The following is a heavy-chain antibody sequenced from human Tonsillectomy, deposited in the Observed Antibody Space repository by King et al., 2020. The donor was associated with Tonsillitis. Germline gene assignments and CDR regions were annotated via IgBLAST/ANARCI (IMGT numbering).Heavy chain of an antibody. J-gene: IGHJ3*02. CDR2: ISGSGGDT. V-gene: IGHV3-23*04. CDR3: AKDLGYEIYFDAFDI. D-gene: IGHD2-2*01. CDR1: GFTFSSYV. Sequence: VQLVESGGGLVQPGGSLRLSCAASGFTFSSYVMSWVRQAPGKGLDWVSGISGSGGDTYYADSVKGRFTISRDNSKNTLYLQMNSLRAEDTAVYYCAKDLGYEIYFDAFDIWGQGTMVTVSS.